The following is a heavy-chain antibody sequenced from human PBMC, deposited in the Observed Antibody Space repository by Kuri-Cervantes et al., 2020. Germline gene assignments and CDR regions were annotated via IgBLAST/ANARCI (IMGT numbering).Heavy chain of an antibody. D-gene: IGHD1-26*01. Sequence: GGSLRLSCAASGFTFDDYAMHWIRQAPGKGLEWVSGISWNSGSIGYADSVKGRFTFSRDNAKNSQYLQMNSLRADDTALYYGAKVGGGGLDYWGQGTLVTVSS. V-gene: IGHV3-9*01. CDR3: AKVGGGGLDY. J-gene: IGHJ4*02. CDR2: ISWNSGSI. CDR1: GFTFDDYA.